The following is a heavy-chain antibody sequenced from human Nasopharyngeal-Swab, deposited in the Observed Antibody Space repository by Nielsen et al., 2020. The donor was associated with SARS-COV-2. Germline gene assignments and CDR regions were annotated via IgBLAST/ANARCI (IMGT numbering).Heavy chain of an antibody. V-gene: IGHV2-70*11. D-gene: IGHD6-13*01. CDR2: IDWDDDK. Sequence: SGPTLVKPTQILTLTCTFSGFSLSTSGMCVSWIRQPPGKALEWLARIDWDDDKYYSTSLKTRLTISKDTSKNQVVLTMTNMDPVDTGTYYCARIPLYITSGGMDVWGHGTTVTVSS. CDR1: GFSLSTSGMC. J-gene: IGHJ6*02. CDR3: ARIPLYITSGGMDV.